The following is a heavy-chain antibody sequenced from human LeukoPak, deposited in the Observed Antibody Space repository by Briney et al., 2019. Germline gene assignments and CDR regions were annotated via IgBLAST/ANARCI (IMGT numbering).Heavy chain of an antibody. CDR3: ARDGYYDSSGYYPDY. CDR1: GYTFTVYY. V-gene: IGHV1-2*02. J-gene: IGHJ4*02. D-gene: IGHD3-22*01. CDR2: INPNSGGT. Sequence: ASVKVSFKASGYTFTVYYMHWVRQAPGQGLEWMGWINPNSGGTNYAQKFQGRVTMTRDTSISTAYMELSRLRSDDTAVYYCARDGYYDSSGYYPDYWGQGTLVTVSS.